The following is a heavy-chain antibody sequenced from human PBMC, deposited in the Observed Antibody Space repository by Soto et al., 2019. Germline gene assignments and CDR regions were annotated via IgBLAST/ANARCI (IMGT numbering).Heavy chain of an antibody. Sequence: EVQLVESGGGLVQPGGSLKLSCAASGFTFSGSAMHWVRQASGKGLEWVGRIRSKANSYATAYAASVKGRFTISRDDSKNTAYLQMNSLKTEDTAVYYYTRRDRDGYNFDYWGQGTLVTVSS. V-gene: IGHV3-73*02. CDR1: GFTFSGSA. CDR3: TRRDRDGYNFDY. D-gene: IGHD5-12*01. J-gene: IGHJ4*02. CDR2: IRSKANSYAT.